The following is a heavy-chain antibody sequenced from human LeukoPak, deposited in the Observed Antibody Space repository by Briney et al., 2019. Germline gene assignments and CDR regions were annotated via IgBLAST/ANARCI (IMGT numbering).Heavy chain of an antibody. CDR3: ARLGYCSSTSCYAPDY. V-gene: IGHV5-10-1*01. D-gene: IGHD2-2*01. CDR2: IDPSDSYT. J-gene: IGHJ4*02. Sequence: GEPLKISCKGSGYSFTSHWISWVRQMPGKGLEWMGRIDPSDSYTNYSPSFQGHVTISADKSISTAYLQWSSLKASDTAMYYCARLGYCSSTSCYAPDYWGQGTLVTVSS. CDR1: GYSFTSHW.